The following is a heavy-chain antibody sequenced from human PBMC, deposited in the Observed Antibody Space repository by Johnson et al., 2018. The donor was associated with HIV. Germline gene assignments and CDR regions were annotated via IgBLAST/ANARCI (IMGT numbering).Heavy chain of an antibody. CDR1: GFIFRNYW. V-gene: IGHV3-74*03. Sequence: VHLVESGGGLVQPGGSLRLSCAASGFIFRNYWMHWVCQAPGKGLVWVARIYSDGSDTAYADSVKGRFTISRDNSKNTVYLQMNSLRSDDTAVYYCARLRGAFDIWGQGTMVTVSS. D-gene: IGHD4-17*01. CDR2: IYSDGSDT. J-gene: IGHJ3*02. CDR3: ARLRGAFDI.